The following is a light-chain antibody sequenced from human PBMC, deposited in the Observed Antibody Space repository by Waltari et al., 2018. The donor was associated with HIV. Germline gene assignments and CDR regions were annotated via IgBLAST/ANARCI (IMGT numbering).Light chain of an antibody. Sequence: DVVVIPYSAYLPASAGEAATPNSHNTRSILYRSTNNNYLAWYQQKAGQRPKLLIYWASTRESGVPDRFSGNGSGTDFTLTISSLQAEDVAVYYCQQYCSVPHTFGQGTRLEIK. CDR2: WAS. CDR3: QQYCSVPHT. CDR1: RSILYRSTNNNY. J-gene: IGKJ2*01. V-gene: IGKV4-1*01.